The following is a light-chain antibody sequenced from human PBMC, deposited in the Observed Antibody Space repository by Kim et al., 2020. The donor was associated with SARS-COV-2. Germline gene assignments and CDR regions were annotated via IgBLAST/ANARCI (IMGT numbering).Light chain of an antibody. V-gene: IGLV3-21*04. Sequence: APGKTARTACGGNTIGEKTLHWYRQKASQAPVLVIYYDSDRPSGIPERFSGSSSGNTATLTISRVEAGDEADYYCQVWDSSGDHPVFGGGTQLTVL. J-gene: IGLJ3*02. CDR3: QVWDSSGDHPV. CDR1: TIGEKT. CDR2: YDS.